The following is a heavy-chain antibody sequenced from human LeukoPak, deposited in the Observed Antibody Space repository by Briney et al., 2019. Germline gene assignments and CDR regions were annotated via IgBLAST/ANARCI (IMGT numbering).Heavy chain of an antibody. Sequence: GASVKVSCKASGGTFSSYAISWVRQAPGQGLEWMGGIIPIFGTANYAQKFQGRVTITTDESTSTAYMELSSLRSEDTAVYYCARDGCGSSTAAFDIWGQGTMVTVSS. V-gene: IGHV1-69*05. J-gene: IGHJ3*02. CDR3: ARDGCGSSTAAFDI. CDR2: IIPIFGTA. CDR1: GGTFSSYA. D-gene: IGHD1-26*01.